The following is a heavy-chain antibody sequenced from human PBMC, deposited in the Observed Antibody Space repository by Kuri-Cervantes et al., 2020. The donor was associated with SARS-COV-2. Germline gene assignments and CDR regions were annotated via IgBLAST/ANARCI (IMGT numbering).Heavy chain of an antibody. Sequence: ASVKVSCKASGYTFSDYYMYWVRQAPGQGLEWMGWINPNSGGTNYAQKFQGWVTMTRDTSISTVYMELSRLRSDDTAVYYCATGMVRGLIQSYYYGMDVWGQGTTVTVSS. J-gene: IGHJ6*02. CDR1: GYTFSDYY. D-gene: IGHD3-10*01. CDR3: ATGMVRGLIQSYYYGMDV. V-gene: IGHV1-2*04. CDR2: INPNSGGT.